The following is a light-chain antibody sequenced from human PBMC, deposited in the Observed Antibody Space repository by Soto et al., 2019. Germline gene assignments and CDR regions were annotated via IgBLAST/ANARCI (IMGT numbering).Light chain of an antibody. J-gene: IGKJ1*01. Sequence: DIQMTQSPSSLSASVGDRVTITCRASQSIASYLNWYQQKPGKAPKVLIYAASNLQSGVPSRFSGSGSGTDVTLTISSLQAEDFATYYCQQSYSLPWTFGQGTKVETK. CDR2: AAS. V-gene: IGKV1-39*01. CDR1: QSIASY. CDR3: QQSYSLPWT.